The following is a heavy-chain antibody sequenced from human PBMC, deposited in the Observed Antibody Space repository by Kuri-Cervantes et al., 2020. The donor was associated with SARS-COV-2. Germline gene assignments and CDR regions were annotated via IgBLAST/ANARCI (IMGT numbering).Heavy chain of an antibody. V-gene: IGHV3-30-3*01. Sequence: GESLKISCAASGFTFSTYAMHWVRQAPGKGLEWVAVISYDGSNKYYADSVKGRFTISRDNSEITLYLQMNSLRAEDTAVYYCTTDGYSYGFPAFDIWGQGTRGTGSS. CDR2: ISYDGSNK. J-gene: IGHJ3*02. CDR1: GFTFSTYA. CDR3: TTDGYSYGFPAFDI. D-gene: IGHD5-18*01.